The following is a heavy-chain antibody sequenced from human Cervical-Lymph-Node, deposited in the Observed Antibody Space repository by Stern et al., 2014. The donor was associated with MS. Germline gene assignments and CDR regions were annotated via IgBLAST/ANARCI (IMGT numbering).Heavy chain of an antibody. CDR2: IYYSGST. Sequence: QVQLQESGPGLVKPSETPSLTCTVSGGSISSYYWSWIRQPPGKGLEWIGYIYYSGSTNYNPSLKSRVTISVDTSKNQFSLKLSSVTAADTAVYYCARLTYYYGMDVWGQGTTVTVSS. CDR1: GGSISSYY. J-gene: IGHJ6*02. V-gene: IGHV4-59*01. CDR3: ARLTYYYGMDV.